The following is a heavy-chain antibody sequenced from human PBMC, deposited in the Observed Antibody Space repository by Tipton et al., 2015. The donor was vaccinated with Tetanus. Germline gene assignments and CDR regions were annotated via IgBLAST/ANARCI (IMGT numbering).Heavy chain of an antibody. CDR2: ISYDGTET. CDR1: GFSLGDYG. D-gene: IGHD1-1*01. Sequence: SLRLSCAASGFSLGDYGMHWVRQAPGKGLEWVAVISYDGTETFYQDSVKDRWTISRDISKNTVYLQMNSLRVEDTAVYYCARWGVLGLQHYLDYWGQGTLVTVSS. CDR3: ARWGVLGLQHYLDY. J-gene: IGHJ4*02. V-gene: IGHV3-30*12.